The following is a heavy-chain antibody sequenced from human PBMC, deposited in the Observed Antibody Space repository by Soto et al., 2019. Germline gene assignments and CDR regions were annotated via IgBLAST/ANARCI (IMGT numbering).Heavy chain of an antibody. D-gene: IGHD2-8*02. CDR1: GFTISSSH. Sequence: EVELVESGGGLIQPGGSLRLSCAASGFTISSSHMSWVRQAPGKGLQWVSVIYNKGSISYADSVKGRFTVSRDNVKNILFLQMSSLRVEDTAVYFCARDGPTGSHFFDDWGQGTLASVS. CDR2: IYNKGSI. J-gene: IGHJ4*02. V-gene: IGHV3-53*01. CDR3: ARDGPTGSHFFDD.